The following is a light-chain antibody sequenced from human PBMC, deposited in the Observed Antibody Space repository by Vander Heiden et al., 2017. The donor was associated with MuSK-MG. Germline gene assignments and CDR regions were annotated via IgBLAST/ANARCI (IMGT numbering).Light chain of an antibody. CDR1: SSDVGGYNY. J-gene: IGLJ1*01. CDR2: EVS. CDR3: SSYTSSSTPYV. V-gene: IGLV2-14*01. Sequence: QSALTQPASVSGSPGQSITISCTGPSSDVGGYNYVSWYQQHPGKAPKLMIYEVSNRPSGASNRFSGSKSDNTASLTISGLQAEDEADYYCSSYTSSSTPYVFGTGTKVTVL.